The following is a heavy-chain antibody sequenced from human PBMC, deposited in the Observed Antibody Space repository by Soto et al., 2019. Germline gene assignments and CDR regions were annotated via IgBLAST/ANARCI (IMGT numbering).Heavy chain of an antibody. CDR2: ISGGGGTT. V-gene: IGHV3-23*01. CDR3: AKNVWGITIFGGMDV. Sequence: PGGSLRLSCAASGFTFSSYAMIWVRQAPGKGLEWVSAISGGGGTTYYADSVKGRFTISRDNSKNTLYLQMNSLRAEDTAVYYCAKNVWGITIFGGMDVWGQGTTVTVSS. D-gene: IGHD3-9*01. J-gene: IGHJ6*02. CDR1: GFTFSSYA.